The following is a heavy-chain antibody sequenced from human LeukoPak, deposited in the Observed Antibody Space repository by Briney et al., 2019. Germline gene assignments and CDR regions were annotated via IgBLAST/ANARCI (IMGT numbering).Heavy chain of an antibody. CDR3: ARGRGYSYGFYFDY. CDR1: GGSISSYY. D-gene: IGHD5-18*01. V-gene: IGHV4-59*01. J-gene: IGHJ4*02. CDR2: IYYRGST. Sequence: SETLSLTCTVSGGSISSYYWSWIRQPPGKGLEWIGYIYYRGSTNYNPSLKSRVTISVDTSKNQFSLKLSSVTAADTTVYYCARGRGYSYGFYFDYWGQGTLVTVSS.